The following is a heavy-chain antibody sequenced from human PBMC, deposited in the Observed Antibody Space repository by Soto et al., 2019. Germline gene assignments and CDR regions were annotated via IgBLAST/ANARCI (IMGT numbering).Heavy chain of an antibody. D-gene: IGHD2-21*01. Sequence: QVQLVESGGGVVQPGRSLRLSCAASGFTFSSYAMHWVRQAPGKGLEWVAVISYDGSNKYYADSGKGRFTISRDNSKNTLYLQMNSMRAEDTAVYYSARDSGRDGYNTFDYWGQGTLGPVSS. CDR1: GFTFSSYA. J-gene: IGHJ4*02. CDR2: ISYDGSNK. V-gene: IGHV3-30-3*01. CDR3: ARDSGRDGYNTFDY.